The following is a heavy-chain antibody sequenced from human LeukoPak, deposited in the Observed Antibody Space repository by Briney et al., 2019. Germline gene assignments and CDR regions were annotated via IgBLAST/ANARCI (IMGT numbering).Heavy chain of an antibody. CDR2: INHSGST. J-gene: IGHJ4*02. V-gene: IGHV4-34*01. Sequence: SETLSLTCAVYGGSFSGYYWSWIRQPPGKGLEWIGEINHSGSTNYNPSLKSRVTISVDTSKNQFSLKLGSVTAADTAVYYCARHPYDYVWGSYRSWAYFDYWGQGTLVTVSS. D-gene: IGHD3-16*02. CDR1: GGSFSGYY. CDR3: ARHPYDYVWGSYRSWAYFDY.